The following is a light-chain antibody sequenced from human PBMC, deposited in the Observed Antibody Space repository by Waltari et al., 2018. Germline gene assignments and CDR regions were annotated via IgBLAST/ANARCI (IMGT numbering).Light chain of an antibody. V-gene: IGLV2-14*01. CDR3: SSYTTSSAPGV. Sequence: QSALTQPASVSGSPGQSLTISCSGTDSDLGAYDFLFWYHQHPGKAPHLIIYEVSNRPSGISNRFSASKSGNTASLTISGLQAEDEADYYCSSYTTSSAPGVFGTGTRVTVL. CDR2: EVS. CDR1: DSDLGAYDF. J-gene: IGLJ1*01.